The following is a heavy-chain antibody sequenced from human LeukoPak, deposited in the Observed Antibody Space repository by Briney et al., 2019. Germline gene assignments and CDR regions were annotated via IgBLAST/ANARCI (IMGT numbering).Heavy chain of an antibody. D-gene: IGHD6-19*01. CDR1: GGSISSSSYY. Sequence: SSETLSLTCTVSGGSISSSSYYWGWIRQPPGKGLEWIGSIYYSGSTYYNPSLKSRVTISVDTSKNQFSLKLSSVTAADTAVYFCARWQWPNTFDYWGQGILVTVSS. J-gene: IGHJ4*02. CDR3: ARWQWPNTFDY. V-gene: IGHV4-39*07. CDR2: IYYSGST.